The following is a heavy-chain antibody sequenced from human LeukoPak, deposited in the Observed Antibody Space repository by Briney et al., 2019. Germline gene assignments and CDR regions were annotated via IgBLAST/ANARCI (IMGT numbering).Heavy chain of an antibody. D-gene: IGHD2-15*01. CDR2: ISTGGRTI. CDR3: ARGSGYVLDY. V-gene: IGHV3-48*03. CDR1: GFSFSAFE. Sequence: GGFLRLSCAASGFSFSAFEMNWVRQAPGKGLEWISHISTGGRTIYYADSVKGRFTISRDNAKNSLYLQMNSLRGEDTGVYYCARGSGYVLDYWTQGTLVTVSS. J-gene: IGHJ4*02.